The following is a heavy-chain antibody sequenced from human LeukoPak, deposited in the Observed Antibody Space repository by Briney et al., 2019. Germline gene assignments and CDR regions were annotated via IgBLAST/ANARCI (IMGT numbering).Heavy chain of an antibody. J-gene: IGHJ4*01. V-gene: IGHV3-33*06. CDR2: IWYDGSNK. CDR1: GFTFSSYG. Sequence: GGSLRLSCAASGFTFSSYGMHWVRQAPGKGLEWVAVIWYDGSNKYYADSVKGRFTISRDNSKNTLYLQMNSLRAEDTAVYYCAKDQEGGNDSSGPSFDYWGQEPWSPSPQ. D-gene: IGHD3-22*01. CDR3: AKDQEGGNDSSGPSFDY.